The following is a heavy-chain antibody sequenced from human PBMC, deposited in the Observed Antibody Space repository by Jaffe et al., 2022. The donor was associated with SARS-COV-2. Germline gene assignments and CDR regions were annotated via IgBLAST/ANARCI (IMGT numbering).Heavy chain of an antibody. CDR3: SRTTFVAGWIDY. Sequence: EVQLVESGGGLVQPGGSLRLSCAASGFTFSSYWMHWVRQVPGKGLVWVSRIDNDGSTTNYADSVKGRFTISRDNAKNTLYLQMNSLRAEDTAVYYCSRTTFVAGWIDYWGQGTLVTVTS. J-gene: IGHJ4*02. V-gene: IGHV3-74*01. CDR1: GFTFSSYW. D-gene: IGHD3-16*01. CDR2: IDNDGSTT.